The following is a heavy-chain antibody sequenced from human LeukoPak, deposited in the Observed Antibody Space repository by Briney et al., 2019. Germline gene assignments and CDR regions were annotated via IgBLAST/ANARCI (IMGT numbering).Heavy chain of an antibody. V-gene: IGHV3-48*03. CDR2: ISSSGSTI. Sequence: GGSLRLSCAASGFTFSSYEMNWVRQAPGKGLEWVSYISSSGSTIYYADSVKGRFTISRDNAKNSLYLQMNSLRAEDTAVYYCARLSSRYYYDSSGYPYWGQGTLVTVSS. CDR3: ARLSSRYYYDSSGYPY. J-gene: IGHJ4*02. CDR1: GFTFSSYE. D-gene: IGHD3-22*01.